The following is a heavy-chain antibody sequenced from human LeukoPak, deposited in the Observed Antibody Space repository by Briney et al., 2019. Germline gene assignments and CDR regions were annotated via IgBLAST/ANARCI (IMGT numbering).Heavy chain of an antibody. J-gene: IGHJ4*02. CDR1: GGSINSYY. CDR3: ARGYCSSTSCYLDY. CDR2: IYYSGST. V-gene: IGHV4-59*01. Sequence: PSETLSLTCTVSGGSINSYYWSWIRQPPGKGLEWIGYIYYSGSTNYNPSLKSRVTISVDTSKNQFSLKLSSVTAADTAVYYCARGYCSSTSCYLDYWGQGTLVTVSS. D-gene: IGHD2-2*01.